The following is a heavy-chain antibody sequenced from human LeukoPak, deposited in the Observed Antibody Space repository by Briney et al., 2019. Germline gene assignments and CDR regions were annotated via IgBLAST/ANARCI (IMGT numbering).Heavy chain of an antibody. J-gene: IGHJ4*02. CDR2: IFNDGST. V-gene: IGHV3-66*01. D-gene: IGHD4-17*01. CDR1: GFTFSTHA. CDR3: ARDPGGDNAY. Sequence: PGGSLRLSCATSGFTFSTHALYWVRQAPGKGLEWVSLIFNDGSTYYADSVKARFTISRDNSMDTLYLQMNSLRVEDTAVYYCARDPGGDNAYWGQGTLVTVSS.